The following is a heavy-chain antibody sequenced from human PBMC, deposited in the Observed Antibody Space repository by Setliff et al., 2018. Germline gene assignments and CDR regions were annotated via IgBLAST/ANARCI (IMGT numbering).Heavy chain of an antibody. CDR1: GASFSNYY. CDR2: FDHSGTT. V-gene: IGHV4-34*01. Sequence: SETLSLTCTVYGASFSNYYWGWVRQPPEERLEWIAEFDHSGTTKYNPSLMGRVTISVDTSKNQFSLILRSVTAADTAVYYCARGRVRGSCSGPSCTYDPFDIWGQGTPVTVSS. D-gene: IGHD2-2*01. J-gene: IGHJ3*02. CDR3: ARGRVRGSCSGPSCTYDPFDI.